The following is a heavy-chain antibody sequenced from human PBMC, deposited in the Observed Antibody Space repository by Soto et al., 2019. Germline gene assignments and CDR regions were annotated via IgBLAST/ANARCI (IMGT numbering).Heavy chain of an antibody. Sequence: SVKVSCKASGGTFSSYAISWVRQAPGQGLEWMGGIIPIFGTANYAQKFQGRVTITADESTSTAYMELSSLRSEDTAVYYCARVWIQLGSYYYGMDVWGQGTTVTVSS. CDR1: GGTFSSYA. CDR2: IIPIFGTA. D-gene: IGHD5-18*01. V-gene: IGHV1-69*13. CDR3: ARVWIQLGSYYYGMDV. J-gene: IGHJ6*02.